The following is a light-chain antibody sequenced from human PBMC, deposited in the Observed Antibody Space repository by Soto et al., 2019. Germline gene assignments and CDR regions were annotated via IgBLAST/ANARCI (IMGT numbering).Light chain of an antibody. Sequence: DIQMTQSPSSLSASVGDRVTITCRASQGISTYLNWYQQKPGKAPKVLIYIASRLQSGVPSRFSGSRSGTDFSLTISSLQPEDFATYYCQQSKSFPLTFGGGTKVDIK. CDR2: IAS. J-gene: IGKJ4*01. CDR1: QGISTY. V-gene: IGKV1-39*01. CDR3: QQSKSFPLT.